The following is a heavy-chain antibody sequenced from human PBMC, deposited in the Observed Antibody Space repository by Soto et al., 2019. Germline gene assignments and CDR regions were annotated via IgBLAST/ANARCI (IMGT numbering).Heavy chain of an antibody. Sequence: GGSLRLSCAASGFTFSSYAMHWVRQAPGKGLEWVAVISYDGSNKYYADSVKGRFTISRDNSKNTLYLQMSSLRAEDTAVYYCVTSGSYRPYFDYWGQGTLVTVSS. V-gene: IGHV3-30*14. CDR3: VTSGSYRPYFDY. CDR2: ISYDGSNK. D-gene: IGHD1-26*01. CDR1: GFTFSSYA. J-gene: IGHJ4*02.